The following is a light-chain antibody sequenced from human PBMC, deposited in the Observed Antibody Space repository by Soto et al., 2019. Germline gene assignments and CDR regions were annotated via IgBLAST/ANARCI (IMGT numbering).Light chain of an antibody. Sequence: IVLTQSPGTLSLSPGERATLSCRASQPITSRYLAWYQHQPGQAPRLLIYRTFARAPGIPDRFRGGGSGTDFTLTISRLEREDFAVYYCQQYDTSPPTFGQGTRLDIK. CDR2: RTF. CDR1: QPITSRY. J-gene: IGKJ5*01. CDR3: QQYDTSPPT. V-gene: IGKV3-20*01.